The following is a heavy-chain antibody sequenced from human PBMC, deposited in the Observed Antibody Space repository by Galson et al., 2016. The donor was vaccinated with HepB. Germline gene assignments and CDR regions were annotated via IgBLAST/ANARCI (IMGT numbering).Heavy chain of an antibody. CDR2: IWYDGSNQ. V-gene: IGHV3-33*01. J-gene: IGHJ4*02. Sequence: SLRLSCAASGFTFSTYGIHWVRQAPGKGLEWVAVIWYDGSNQYYGDSVKGRFTISRDNSKNTVYLQMNSLRAEDTAVYYCARGFAVPGRIDYWGQGTLVTVSS. D-gene: IGHD2-2*01. CDR1: GFTFSTYG. CDR3: ARGFAVPGRIDY.